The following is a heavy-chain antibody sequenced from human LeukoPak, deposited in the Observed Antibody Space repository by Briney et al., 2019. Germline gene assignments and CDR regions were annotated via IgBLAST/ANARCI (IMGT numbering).Heavy chain of an antibody. V-gene: IGHV4-59*01. J-gene: IGHJ4*02. Sequence: PSETLSLTCTVSGGSISDYYWSWIRQPPGRGLEWIAYSGSTNYNPSLKSRVIISVDTSKNQFSLKLSPVTAANTAVYYCARVGVDYSGNIIKYYFDYWGQGTLVTVSS. CDR1: GGSISDYY. D-gene: IGHD4-23*01. CDR3: ARVGVDYSGNIIKYYFDY. CDR2: SGST.